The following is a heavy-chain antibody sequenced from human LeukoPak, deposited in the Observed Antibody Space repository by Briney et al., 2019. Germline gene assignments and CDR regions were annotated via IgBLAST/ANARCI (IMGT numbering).Heavy chain of an antibody. Sequence: ASVKVSCKASGYTFTGYYMHWVRQAPGQGLEWMGWINPNSGGTNYAQKFQGRVTMTRDTSISTAYMELRSLTSDDTAVYYCARRSGNWYYFDYWGQGTLVTVSS. CDR1: GYTFTGYY. D-gene: IGHD6-13*01. CDR3: ARRSGNWYYFDY. J-gene: IGHJ4*02. CDR2: INPNSGGT. V-gene: IGHV1-2*02.